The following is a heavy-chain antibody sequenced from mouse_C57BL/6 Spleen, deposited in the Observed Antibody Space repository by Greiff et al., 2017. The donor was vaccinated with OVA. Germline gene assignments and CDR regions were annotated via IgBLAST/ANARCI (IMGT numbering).Heavy chain of an antibody. V-gene: IGHV1-82*01. CDR2: IYPGDGDT. CDR1: GYAFSSSW. CDR3: ARGGGTAQATWYFDY. D-gene: IGHD3-2*02. Sequence: QVQLKQSGPELVKPGASVKISCKASGYAFSSSWMNWVKQRPGKGLEWIGRIYPGDGDTNYNGKFKGKATLTADKSSSTAYMQLSSLTSEDSAVYFCARGGGTAQATWYFDYWGQGTTLTVSS. J-gene: IGHJ2*01.